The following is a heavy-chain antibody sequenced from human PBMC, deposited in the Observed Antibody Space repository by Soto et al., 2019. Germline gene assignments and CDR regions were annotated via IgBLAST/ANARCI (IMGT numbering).Heavy chain of an antibody. J-gene: IGHJ4*02. CDR3: ASGQQLVRNY. D-gene: IGHD6-13*01. CDR2: IYHSGST. Sequence: QLQLQESGSGLVKPSQTLSLTCAVSGGSISSGGYSWSWIRQPPGKGLEWIGYIYHSGSTYYNPSPXSXVXIXXDRSKNQCSLKLSSVTAADTAVYYCASGQQLVRNYWGQGTLVTVSS. CDR1: GGSISSGGYS. V-gene: IGHV4-30-2*01.